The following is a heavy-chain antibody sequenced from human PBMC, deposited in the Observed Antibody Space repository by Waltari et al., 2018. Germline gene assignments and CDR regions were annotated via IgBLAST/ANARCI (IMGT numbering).Heavy chain of an antibody. CDR1: GYTFTGYY. Sequence: QVQLVQSGAEVKKPGASVKVSCKASGYTFTGYYMHWVRQAPGQGLEWVGRINPNSGGTNYAQKLQGRVTMTRDTSISTAYMELSRLRSDDTAVYYCARVKSRPSGYDYPFYFDYWGQGTLVTVSS. V-gene: IGHV1-2*06. D-gene: IGHD5-12*01. CDR2: INPNSGGT. J-gene: IGHJ4*02. CDR3: ARVKSRPSGYDYPFYFDY.